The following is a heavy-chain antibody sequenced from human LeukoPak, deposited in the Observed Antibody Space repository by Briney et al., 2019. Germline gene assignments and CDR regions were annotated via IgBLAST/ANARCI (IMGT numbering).Heavy chain of an antibody. CDR3: ARDLQQLGPYYYYYYMDV. Sequence: SETLSLTCTVSGGSISSSSYYWGWIRQPPGKGLEWIGSIYYSGSTYYNPSLKSRVTISVDTSKNQYSLKLSSVTAADTAVYYCARDLQQLGPYYYYYYMDVWGKGTTVTVSS. J-gene: IGHJ6*03. CDR2: IYYSGST. CDR1: GGSISSSSYY. V-gene: IGHV4-39*07. D-gene: IGHD6-13*01.